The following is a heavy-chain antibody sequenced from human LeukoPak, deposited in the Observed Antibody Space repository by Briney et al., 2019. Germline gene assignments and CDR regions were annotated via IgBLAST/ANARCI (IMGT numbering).Heavy chain of an antibody. Sequence: PGGSLRLSCSASGFTFSDYWMMWVRQAPGKGLEWVGNIRQDDSEKNYVDSVKGRFTISRDNAKSSLYLQMNSLRAEDTAIYYCATDRKVGTWDPRFNYWGQGTLVTAPS. CDR2: IRQDDSEK. CDR1: GFTFSDYW. CDR3: ATDRKVGTWDPRFNY. V-gene: IGHV3-7*01. J-gene: IGHJ4*02. D-gene: IGHD4-23*01.